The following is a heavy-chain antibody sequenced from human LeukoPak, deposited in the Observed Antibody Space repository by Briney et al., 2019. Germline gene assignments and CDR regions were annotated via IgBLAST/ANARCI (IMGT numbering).Heavy chain of an antibody. CDR3: ARDRSNSDF. CDR1: GYKVMTFG. CDR2: IRADKGKT. J-gene: IGHJ4*02. V-gene: IGHV1-18*01. Sequence: AASVKVSSKTSGYKVMTFGISWVRRASGQGLEWMGWIRADKGKTDYAQKFQDRVTLTIDTSTSTAYMELRSLTSDDTATYYCARDRSNSDFWGQGTLVTVS. D-gene: IGHD4-11*01.